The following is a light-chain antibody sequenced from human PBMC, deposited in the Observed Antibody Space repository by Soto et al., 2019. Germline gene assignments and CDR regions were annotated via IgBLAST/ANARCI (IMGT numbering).Light chain of an antibody. CDR3: QHYGASPKYT. J-gene: IGKJ2*01. CDR2: GAS. Sequence: EIVLTQSPGTLSLSPGERATLSCRASQSVSSSYLAWYQQKPGQAPRLLIYGASRRATGIPDRFSGSESGTDFTLTISRLEPEDFAVYYCQHYGASPKYTFGQGTKLEIK. CDR1: QSVSSSY. V-gene: IGKV3-20*01.